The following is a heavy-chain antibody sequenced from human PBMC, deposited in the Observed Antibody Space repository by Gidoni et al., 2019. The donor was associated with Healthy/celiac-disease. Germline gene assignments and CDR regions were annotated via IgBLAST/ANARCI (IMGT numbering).Heavy chain of an antibody. CDR2: IWYDGSNK. CDR1: GFPFSSYG. D-gene: IGHD3-10*01. J-gene: IGHJ4*02. V-gene: IGHV3-33*01. Sequence: QVQLVESGGGVVQPGRSLRLSCAACGFPFSSYGMHWVRQAPGKGLGWVAVIWYDGSNKYYADSVKGRFTISRDNSKNTLYLQMNSLRAEDTAVYYCARHFYYGSGLYIDYWGQGTLVTVSS. CDR3: ARHFYYGSGLYIDY.